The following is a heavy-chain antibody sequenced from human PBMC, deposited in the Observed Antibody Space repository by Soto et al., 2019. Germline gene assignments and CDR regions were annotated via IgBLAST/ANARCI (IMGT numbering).Heavy chain of an antibody. V-gene: IGHV4-59*01. CDR2: IYYTGST. J-gene: IGHJ3*02. Sequence: AETLPLTCTVSGGSIRGDYWSWVRQPPGKGLDWIGNIYYTGSTNYNPSLTSRVTISVDTSKNQFSLKLSSVTAADTAVYYCARKGCCGGRCHDAFDIWGQGTMVTVSS. D-gene: IGHD2-15*01. CDR3: ARKGCCGGRCHDAFDI. CDR1: GGSIRGDY.